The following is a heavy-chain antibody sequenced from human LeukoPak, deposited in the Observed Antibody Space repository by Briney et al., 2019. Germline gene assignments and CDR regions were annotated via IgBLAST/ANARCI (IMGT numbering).Heavy chain of an antibody. CDR1: GYTFTSYG. CDR3: ARDFSCSSTSCYGEFRDY. V-gene: IGHV1-18*01. CDR2: ISAYNGNT. J-gene: IGHJ4*02. Sequence: ASVKVSCKASGYTFTSYGISWVRQAPGQGLEWMGWISAYNGNTNYAQKLQGRVTMTTDTSTSTAYMELRSLRSDDTAVYYCARDFSCSSTSCYGEFRDYWGQGTLVTVSS. D-gene: IGHD2-2*01.